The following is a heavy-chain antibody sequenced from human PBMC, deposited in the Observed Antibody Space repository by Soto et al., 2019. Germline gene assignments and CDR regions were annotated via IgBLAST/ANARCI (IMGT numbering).Heavy chain of an antibody. CDR1: GGTLSRSA. J-gene: IGHJ4*02. Sequence: QVQLVQSGAEVKKPGSSVKLSCKASGGTLSRSAISWVRQAPGQGLEWMGGIIPIFGPAIYAQKFRGRVSIIADESTRTAYMEMSSLRSDDTAVYYCGTGSSWTKVESWGQGTLVTVSS. D-gene: IGHD6-13*01. CDR2: IIPIFGPA. V-gene: IGHV1-69*01. CDR3: GTGSSWTKVES.